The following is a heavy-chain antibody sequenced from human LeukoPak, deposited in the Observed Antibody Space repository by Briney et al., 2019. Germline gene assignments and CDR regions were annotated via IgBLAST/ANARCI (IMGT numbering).Heavy chain of an antibody. V-gene: IGHV6-1*01. CDR2: TYYRSKWYN. D-gene: IGHD3-3*01. CDR3: ARGQYYDFWSGYPGTRFDY. Sequence: SQTLSLTCAISGDIVSSNSATWNWIRQSPSRGLEWLGRTYYRSKWYNDYAVSVKSRITINPDTSKNQFSLQLNSVTPEDTAVYYCARGQYYDFWSGYPGTRFDYWGQGTLVTVSS. CDR1: GDIVSSNSAT. J-gene: IGHJ4*02.